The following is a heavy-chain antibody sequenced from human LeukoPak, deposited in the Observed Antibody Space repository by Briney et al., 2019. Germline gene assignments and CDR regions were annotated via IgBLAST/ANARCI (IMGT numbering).Heavy chain of an antibody. Sequence: GGSLRLSCAASGFTFSSYAMRWVRQAPGKGLEWVSAISGSGGSTYYADSVKGRFTISRDNSKNTLYLQMNSLRAEDTAAYYCARRNIAAAALDYWDQGTVITVSS. CDR2: ISGSGGST. D-gene: IGHD6-13*01. V-gene: IGHV3-23*01. CDR3: ARRNIAAAALDY. J-gene: IGHJ4*02. CDR1: GFTFSSYA.